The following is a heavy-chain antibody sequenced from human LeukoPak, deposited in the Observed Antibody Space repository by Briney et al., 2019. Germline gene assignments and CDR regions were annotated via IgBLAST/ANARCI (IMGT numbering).Heavy chain of an antibody. J-gene: IGHJ3*02. D-gene: IGHD5-18*01. Sequence: GGSLRLSCAASGFTFSSYAMSWVRQAPGKGLEWVSAISGSGGSTYYADSVKGRFTISRDNAKNSLYLQMNSLRAEDTALYYCAKDMGYSYGYDAFDIWGQGTLVTVSS. CDR2: ISGSGGST. CDR1: GFTFSSYA. CDR3: AKDMGYSYGYDAFDI. V-gene: IGHV3-23*01.